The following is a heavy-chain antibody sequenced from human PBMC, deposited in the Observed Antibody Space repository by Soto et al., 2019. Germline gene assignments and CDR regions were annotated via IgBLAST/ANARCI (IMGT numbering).Heavy chain of an antibody. Sequence: ASVNVSCKASGYTFTGYYMHWVRQAPGQGLEWMGWINPNSGGTNYAQKFQGRVTMTRDTSISTAYMELSRLRSDDTAVYYCARDFRLSYSYYFDYWGQGTLVTVSS. CDR1: GYTFTGYY. J-gene: IGHJ4*02. CDR3: ARDFRLSYSYYFDY. D-gene: IGHD1-26*01. CDR2: INPNSGGT. V-gene: IGHV1-2*02.